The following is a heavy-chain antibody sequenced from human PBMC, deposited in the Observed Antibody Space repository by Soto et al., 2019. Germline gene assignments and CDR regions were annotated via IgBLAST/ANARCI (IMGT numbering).Heavy chain of an antibody. CDR1: GGTFSSYT. Sequence: SVKVSCKASGGTFSSYTISWVRQAPGQGLERMGRIIPILGIANYAQKFQGRVTITADKSTSTAYMELISLRSEDTAVYYCAGVLRYRNWFDPWGQGTLVTVSS. J-gene: IGHJ5*02. D-gene: IGHD3-9*01. CDR3: AGVLRYRNWFDP. V-gene: IGHV1-69*02. CDR2: IIPILGIA.